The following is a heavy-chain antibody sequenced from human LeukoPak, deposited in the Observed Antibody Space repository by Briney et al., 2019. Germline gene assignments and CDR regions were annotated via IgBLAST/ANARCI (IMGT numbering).Heavy chain of an antibody. CDR1: GGSISSSSYY. D-gene: IGHD5-12*01. CDR2: IYYSGST. J-gene: IGHJ4*02. CDR3: ARDGYAPH. Sequence: SETLSLTCTVSGGSISSSSYYWGWIRQPPGKGLEWIGSIYYSGSTYYNPSLRSRVTISVDTSKNQFSLKLSSVTAADTAVYYCARDGYAPHWGQGTLVTVSS. V-gene: IGHV4-39*07.